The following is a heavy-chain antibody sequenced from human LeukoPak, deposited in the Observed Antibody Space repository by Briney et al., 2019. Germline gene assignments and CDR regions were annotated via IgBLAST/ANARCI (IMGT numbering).Heavy chain of an antibody. V-gene: IGHV3-74*03. CDR1: RFIFTDYW. J-gene: IGHJ4*02. CDR3: ARDGKRFGELFLEETHFDY. D-gene: IGHD3-10*01. Sequence: GGSMRLSCAASRFIFTDYWVHWVRQAPGKELVWVARIRGDGRATTYADSVKGRFTISRDNSKNTLYLQMNSLRAEDTAVYYCARDGKRFGELFLEETHFDYWGQGTLVTVSS. CDR2: IRGDGRAT.